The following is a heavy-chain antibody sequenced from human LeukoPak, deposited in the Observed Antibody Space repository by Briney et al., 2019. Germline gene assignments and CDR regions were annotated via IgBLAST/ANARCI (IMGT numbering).Heavy chain of an antibody. CDR2: ISDSGGRT. J-gene: IGHJ5*02. CDR1: GFTFSNYA. D-gene: IGHD5-24*01. CDR3: ARDGRDGYNGGFDP. V-gene: IGHV3-23*01. Sequence: PGGSLRLSCAASGFTFSNYAMNWVRQAPGKGLEWVSAISDSGGRTSYADSVKGRFTISRDNAKNSLYLQMNSLRAEDTAVHYCARDGRDGYNGGFDPWGQGTLVTVSS.